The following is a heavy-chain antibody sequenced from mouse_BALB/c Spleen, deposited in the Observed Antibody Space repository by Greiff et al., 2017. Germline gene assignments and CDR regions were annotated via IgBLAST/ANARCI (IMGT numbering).Heavy chain of an antibody. CDR3: ARSGDYYGSSSYWYFDV. CDR1: GYAFTNYL. Sequence: VKLQESGAELVRPGTSVKVSCKASGYAFTNYLIEWVKQRPGQGLEWIGVINPGSGGTNYNEKFKGKATLTADKSSSTAYMQLSSLTSDDSAVYFCARSGDYYGSSSYWYFDVWGAGTTVTVSS. CDR2: INPGSGGT. V-gene: IGHV1-54*01. J-gene: IGHJ1*01. D-gene: IGHD1-1*01.